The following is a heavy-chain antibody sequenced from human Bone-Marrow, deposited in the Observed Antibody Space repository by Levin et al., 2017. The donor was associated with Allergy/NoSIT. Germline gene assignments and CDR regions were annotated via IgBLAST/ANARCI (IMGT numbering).Heavy chain of an antibody. CDR1: GFTFSTHG. D-gene: IGHD4-17*01. J-gene: IGHJ4*02. Sequence: ASVKVSCEASGFTFSTHGVIWVRQAPGQGPEWMGWVSRSTRNTIYAQKFQDRLTMTTDTSTDTAYMELRSLRSDDTAMYYCSRGFYGEPLFDYWGQGTLVTVSS. V-gene: IGHV1-18*01. CDR3: SRGFYGEPLFDY. CDR2: VSRSTRNT.